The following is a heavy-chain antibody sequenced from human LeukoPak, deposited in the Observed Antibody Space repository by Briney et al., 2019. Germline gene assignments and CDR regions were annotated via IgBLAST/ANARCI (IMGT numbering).Heavy chain of an antibody. V-gene: IGHV3-74*01. Sequence: GGSLRLSCAASGFTFSCYWMHWVRQAPGKGVVLVSRINSDGSSTSYADSVKGRFTISSDNAKNKLYLEINGLRAEDAAVYDCARPVINTRNAFDIWGQGTMVTVSS. CDR1: GFTFSCYW. CDR2: INSDGSST. CDR3: ARPVINTRNAFDI. J-gene: IGHJ3*02. D-gene: IGHD3-22*01.